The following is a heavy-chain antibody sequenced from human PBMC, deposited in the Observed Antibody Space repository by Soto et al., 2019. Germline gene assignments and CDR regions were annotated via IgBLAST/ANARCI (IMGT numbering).Heavy chain of an antibody. Sequence: ASVKVSCKASGYTFTSYAMHWVRQAPGQRLEWMGWINAGNGNTKYSQKFQGRVTITRDTSASTAYMELGSLRSEDTAVYYCASTPYSGSYYAFYYWGQGTLVTVSS. CDR3: ASTPYSGSYYAFYY. V-gene: IGHV1-3*01. CDR1: GYTFTSYA. D-gene: IGHD1-26*01. CDR2: INAGNGNT. J-gene: IGHJ4*02.